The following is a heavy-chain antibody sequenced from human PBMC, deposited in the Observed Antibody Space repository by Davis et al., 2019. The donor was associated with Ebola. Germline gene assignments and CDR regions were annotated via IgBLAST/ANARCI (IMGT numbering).Heavy chain of an antibody. J-gene: IGHJ4*02. D-gene: IGHD6-19*01. Sequence: GGSLRLSCVASGLTFSSYAMSWVRQAPGRGLEWVSGIGGSAGGTHYADSVKGRFTISRDNSENTVYLQMSSLRAVDTAVYFCAKAPSVAVAGYIPYFFDSWGQGALVTVSS. V-gene: IGHV3-23*01. CDR3: AKAPSVAVAGYIPYFFDS. CDR2: IGGSAGGT. CDR1: GLTFSSYA.